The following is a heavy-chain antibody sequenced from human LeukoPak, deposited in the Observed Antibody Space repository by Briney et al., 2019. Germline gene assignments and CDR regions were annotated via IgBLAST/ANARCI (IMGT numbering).Heavy chain of an antibody. CDR2: IGRGGGAT. Sequence: PGGSLRLSCAASGFTFSNYAMNWVRQAPGKGLEWVSVIGRGGGATYYADSVKGRFTISRDNSKNTLYLQMNSLRAEDTAVYYCAKHYYDSGRCTFDIWGQGTTVTVSS. J-gene: IGHJ3*02. V-gene: IGHV3-23*01. CDR1: GFTFSNYA. CDR3: AKHYYDSGRCTFDI. D-gene: IGHD3-10*01.